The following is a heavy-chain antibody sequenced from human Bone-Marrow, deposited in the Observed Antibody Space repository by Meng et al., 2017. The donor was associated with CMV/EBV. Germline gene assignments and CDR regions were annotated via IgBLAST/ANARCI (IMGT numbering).Heavy chain of an antibody. CDR3: ASWGGVWRSFDP. Sequence: GSLRLSCTVSGGSISSYYWSWIRQPPGKGLEWIGYIYYSGSTNYNPSLKSRVTISVETSKNQFSLKLSSVTAADTAVYYCASWGGVWRSFDPWGQGTLVTVSS. V-gene: IGHV4-59*01. CDR2: IYYSGST. D-gene: IGHD3-16*01. CDR1: GGSISSYY. J-gene: IGHJ5*02.